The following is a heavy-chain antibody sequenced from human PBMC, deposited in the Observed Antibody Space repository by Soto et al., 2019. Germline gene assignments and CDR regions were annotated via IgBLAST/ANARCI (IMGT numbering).Heavy chain of an antibody. CDR1: GFIFSSYA. CDR2: ISGSASST. J-gene: IGHJ4*02. D-gene: IGHD1-7*01. CDR3: AKDKMYNWNYFFEY. V-gene: IGHV3-23*04. Sequence: EVQLVDSGGGLVQTGGSLRLSCAASGFIFSSYAISWVRQAPGKGLEWVSGISGSASSTNYADSVKGWFTISRDNSKNMVYLQMNSLRDEDTAVYYCAKDKMYNWNYFFEYWGQGTLVTVSS.